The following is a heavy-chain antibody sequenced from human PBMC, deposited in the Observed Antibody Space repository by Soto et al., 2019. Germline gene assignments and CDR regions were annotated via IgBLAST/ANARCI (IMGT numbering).Heavy chain of an antibody. Sequence: QVQLVQSGAEVKKPGASVKVSCKASGDTFTDYYIHWVRQAPGQGLEWMGTVNPSGGHTTYAQHFLGRVTXTXXXSXXTLSMELTSLTSEDTAVYYCARGGHVVVVTAALDYWGQGTLVTVSS. CDR3: ARGGHVVVVTAALDY. CDR1: GDTFTDYY. CDR2: VNPSGGHT. J-gene: IGHJ4*02. D-gene: IGHD2-21*02. V-gene: IGHV1-46*01.